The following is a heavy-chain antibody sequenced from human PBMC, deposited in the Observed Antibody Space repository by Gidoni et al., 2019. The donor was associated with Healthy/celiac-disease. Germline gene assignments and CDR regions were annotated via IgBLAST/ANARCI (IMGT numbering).Heavy chain of an antibody. Sequence: TNYADSVKGRFTISRDNAKTSLYLQMNSLRAEDTAVYYCARGNYGDYSYYYYYMDVWGKGTTVTVSS. CDR3: ARGNYGDYSYYYYYMDV. V-gene: IGHV3-11*06. CDR2: T. D-gene: IGHD4-17*01. J-gene: IGHJ6*03.